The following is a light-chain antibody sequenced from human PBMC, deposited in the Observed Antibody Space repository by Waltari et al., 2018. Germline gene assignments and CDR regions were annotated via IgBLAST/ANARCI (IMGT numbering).Light chain of an antibody. V-gene: IGLV3-1*01. CDR1: ELGERY. CDR2: QDN. Sequence: SYELTQAPSVSVSPGQTAIITCSGHELGERYAAWYQQKAGQSPVLLIYQDNKRPSGIPERFSGSNAGNTATLTIRGTQTMDEADYYCQAWDNSLEVFGPGTKVTVL. CDR3: QAWDNSLEV. J-gene: IGLJ1*01.